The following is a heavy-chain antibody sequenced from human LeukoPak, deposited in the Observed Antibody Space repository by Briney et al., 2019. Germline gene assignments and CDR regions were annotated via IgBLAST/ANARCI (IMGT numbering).Heavy chain of an antibody. V-gene: IGHV4-34*01. J-gene: IGHJ6*03. CDR1: GGSFSGYY. CDR3: ARGRVTAPINYYYYMDV. D-gene: IGHD5-18*01. CDR2: INHSGST. Sequence: SETLSLTCAVYGGSFSGYYWSWIRQPPGKGLEWIGEINHSGSTNYNPSLKSRVTISVDTSKNQFSLKLSSVTAADTAVYYCARGRVTAPINYYYYMDVWGKETTVTVSS.